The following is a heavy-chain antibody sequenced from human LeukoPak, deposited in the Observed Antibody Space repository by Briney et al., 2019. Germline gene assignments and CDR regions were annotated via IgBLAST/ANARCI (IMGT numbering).Heavy chain of an antibody. CDR2: ITSNINTI. D-gene: IGHD3-22*01. Sequence: GGSLRLSCAASGFTFSTYNMNWVRQAPGKGLEWPAYITSNINTIYYADSVKGRFTISRDNAKNSLYLQMNSLRAEDTAVYYCVLGGYDSPYLGFDYWGQGTLVTVSS. CDR1: GFTFSTYN. CDR3: VLGGYDSPYLGFDY. V-gene: IGHV3-48*04. J-gene: IGHJ4*02.